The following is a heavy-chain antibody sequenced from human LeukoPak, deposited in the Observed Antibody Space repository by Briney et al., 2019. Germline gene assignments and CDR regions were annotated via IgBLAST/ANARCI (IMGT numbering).Heavy chain of an antibody. CDR2: INPSGGGT. D-gene: IGHD2-2*02. CDR3: ARATEDCSSTSCYRSYYYYGMDV. V-gene: IGHV1-46*01. Sequence: ASVKVSCKASGYTFTSYYMHWVRQAPGQGLEWMGIINPSGGGTSYAQKFQGRVTMTRDTSTSTVYMELSSLRSEDTAVYYCARATEDCSSTSCYRSYYYYGMDVWGQGTTVTASS. J-gene: IGHJ6*02. CDR1: GYTFTSYY.